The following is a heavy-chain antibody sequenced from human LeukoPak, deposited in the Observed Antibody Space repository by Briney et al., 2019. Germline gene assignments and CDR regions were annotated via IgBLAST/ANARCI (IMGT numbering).Heavy chain of an antibody. Sequence: SETLSLTCAVYGGSFSGYYWSWIRQPPGKGLEWIGEINHSGSTNYNPSLESRVTISVDTSKNQFSLKLSSVTAADTAVYYCARAGIYSSSWPTFDYWGQGTLVTVSS. CDR1: GGSFSGYY. J-gene: IGHJ4*02. CDR2: INHSGST. CDR3: ARAGIYSSSWPTFDY. D-gene: IGHD6-13*01. V-gene: IGHV4-34*01.